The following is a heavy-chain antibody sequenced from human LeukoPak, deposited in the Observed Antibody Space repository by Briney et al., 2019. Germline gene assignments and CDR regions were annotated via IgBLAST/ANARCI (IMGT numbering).Heavy chain of an antibody. J-gene: IGHJ4*02. D-gene: IGHD6-19*01. CDR3: ARGPRYISGRYAESFSIDY. CDR1: GYTFTGYY. CDR2: INPDTGGT. Sequence: ASVKVSCKASGYTFTGYYMHWVRQAPGQGLEWLGWINPDTGGTNYVHNFQGRVTMTRDTSVSAAYMELSSLRSGDTAIYYCARGPRYISGRYAESFSIDYWGQGTLVTVSS. V-gene: IGHV1-2*02.